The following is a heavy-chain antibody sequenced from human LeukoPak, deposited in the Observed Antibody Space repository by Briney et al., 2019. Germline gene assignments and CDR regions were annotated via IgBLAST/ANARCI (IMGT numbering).Heavy chain of an antibody. Sequence: SETLSLTCTVSGGSISSSSYYWGWIRQPPGKGLEWIGSIYYSGSTYYNPSLKSRVTISVDTSKNQFSLKLSPVTAADTAVYYCARRLGAADSWGQGTLVTVSS. CDR1: GGSISSSSYY. D-gene: IGHD6-13*01. V-gene: IGHV4-39*01. CDR2: IYYSGST. CDR3: ARRLGAADS. J-gene: IGHJ4*02.